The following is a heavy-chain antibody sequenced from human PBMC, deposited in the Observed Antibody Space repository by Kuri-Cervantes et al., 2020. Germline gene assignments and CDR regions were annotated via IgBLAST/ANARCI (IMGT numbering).Heavy chain of an antibody. D-gene: IGHD1-26*01. V-gene: IGHV3-9*01. J-gene: IGHJ4*02. Sequence: SLKISCAASGFTFDDYDMHWVRQAPGKGLEWVSGITWNSGKIGYADSVKGRFTISRDNAKNSLYLQMNSLRAEDTAVYYCAKDYGIVGATQGGYWGQGTLVTVSS. CDR1: GFTFDDYD. CDR2: ITWNSGKI. CDR3: AKDYGIVGATQGGY.